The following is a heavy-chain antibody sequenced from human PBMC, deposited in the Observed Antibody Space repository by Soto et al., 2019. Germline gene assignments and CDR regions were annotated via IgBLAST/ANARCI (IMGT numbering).Heavy chain of an antibody. CDR1: GGTFSSYA. CDR3: ARGYSNYVPFYYYGMTS. D-gene: IGHD4-4*01. J-gene: IGHJ6*01. V-gene: IGHV1-69*01. CDR2: IIPIFGTA. Sequence: QVQLVQSGAEVQKPGSSVKVSCKASGGTFSSYAISWVRQAPGQGLEWMGGIIPIFGTANYAQKFQGRVTITADESTSTAYMELSSLRSEDTAVYYCARGYSNYVPFYYYGMTSGVKGPRSPSPQ.